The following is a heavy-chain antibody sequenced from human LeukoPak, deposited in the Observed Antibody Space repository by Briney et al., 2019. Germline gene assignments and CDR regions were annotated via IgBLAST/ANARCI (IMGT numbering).Heavy chain of an antibody. V-gene: IGHV4-39*01. Sequence: SETLSLTCTVSGGSISSSSYYWGWIRQPRGKGLEWIGSIYYSGSTYYNPSLKSRVTISVDTSKNQFSLKLSSVTAADTAVYYCARQAVRSSGYIDYWGQGTLVTVSS. J-gene: IGHJ4*02. D-gene: IGHD3-22*01. CDR3: ARQAVRSSGYIDY. CDR2: IYYSGST. CDR1: GGSISSSSYY.